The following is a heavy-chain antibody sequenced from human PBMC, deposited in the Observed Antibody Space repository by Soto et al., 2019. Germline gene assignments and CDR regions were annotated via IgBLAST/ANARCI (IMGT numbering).Heavy chain of an antibody. CDR2: ISYDGNNE. CDR3: AKDTYYHDSSGYYVFDH. J-gene: IGHJ4*02. V-gene: IGHV3-30*18. CDR1: GFTFSSYG. D-gene: IGHD3-22*01. Sequence: QVQLVESGGGVVQPGRSLSLSCTASGFTFSSYGMHWVRQTPGMGLEWVAHISYDGNNEHYTDSVKGRFTISRDNSKNTVYLQMNSLRTEDTALYYCAKDTYYHDSSGYYVFDHWGQGTLVIVSS.